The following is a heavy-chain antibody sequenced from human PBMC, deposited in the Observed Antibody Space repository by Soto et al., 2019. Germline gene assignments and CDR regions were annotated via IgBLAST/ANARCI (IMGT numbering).Heavy chain of an antibody. J-gene: IGHJ3*02. V-gene: IGHV4-30-4*01. D-gene: IGHD3-16*01. CDR1: GGSISSGAYS. Sequence: PSETLSLTCTVSGGSISSGAYSWSWIRQPPGKGLEWIGYIYYSGSTYYNPSLKSRVTISVDTSKNQFSLKLSSVTAAGTAVYYCASVWLDAAQPGPFDIWAKGSMVSGSS. CDR3: ASVWLDAAQPGPFDI. CDR2: IYYSGST.